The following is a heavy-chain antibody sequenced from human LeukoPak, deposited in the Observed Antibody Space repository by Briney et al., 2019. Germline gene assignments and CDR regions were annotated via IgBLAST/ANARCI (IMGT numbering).Heavy chain of an antibody. CDR3: ARDTPSYYDFWSGYEKGKGIDY. V-gene: IGHV3-21*01. CDR1: GFTFSSYM. J-gene: IGHJ4*02. Sequence: GGSLRLSCAASGFTFSSYMMNWVRQAPGKGLEWVSSIYSGGTTHYADSVKGRFTISRDNAKNSLYLQMNSLRAEDTAVYYCARDTPSYYDFWSGYEKGKGIDYWGQGTLVTVSS. CDR2: IYSGGTT. D-gene: IGHD3-3*01.